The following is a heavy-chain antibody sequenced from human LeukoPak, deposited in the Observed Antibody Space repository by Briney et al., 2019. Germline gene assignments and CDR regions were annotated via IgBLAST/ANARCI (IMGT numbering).Heavy chain of an antibody. D-gene: IGHD3-3*01. Sequence: SETLSLTCTVSGGSISSGGYYWSWIRQHPGKGLEWIGYIYYSGSTYYNPSLKSRVTISVDTSKNQFSLKLSSVTAADTAVYYCARSAAPYYDFWSGTRFDYWGQGTLVTASS. CDR3: ARSAAPYYDFWSGTRFDY. CDR2: IYYSGST. J-gene: IGHJ4*02. CDR1: GGSISSGGYY. V-gene: IGHV4-31*03.